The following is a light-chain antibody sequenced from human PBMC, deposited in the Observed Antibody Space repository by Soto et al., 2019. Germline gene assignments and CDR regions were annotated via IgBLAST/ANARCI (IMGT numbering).Light chain of an antibody. V-gene: IGKV3-11*01. CDR3: QQRINWPLT. J-gene: IGKJ4*01. CDR2: DAS. CDR1: QSVTSF. Sequence: EIVLTQSPATLSLSPGERATLSCRASQSVTSFLAWYQQKPGQAPRLLIYDASNRATGIPARFSGRGSGTDFTLTISSLEPEDSAVYYCQQRINWPLTFGGGTKVEIK.